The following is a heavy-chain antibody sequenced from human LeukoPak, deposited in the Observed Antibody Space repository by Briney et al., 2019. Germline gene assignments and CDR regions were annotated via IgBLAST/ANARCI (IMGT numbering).Heavy chain of an antibody. CDR3: ARTWFGVFDP. D-gene: IGHD3-10*01. Sequence: SETLSLTCTVSGGSISSSSYYWGWIRQPPGKGLEWIGSIYYSGSTYYNPSPKSRVTISVDTSKNQFSLKLSSVTAADTAVYYCARTWFGVFDPWGQGTLVTVSS. CDR2: IYYSGST. V-gene: IGHV4-39*07. CDR1: GGSISSSSYY. J-gene: IGHJ5*02.